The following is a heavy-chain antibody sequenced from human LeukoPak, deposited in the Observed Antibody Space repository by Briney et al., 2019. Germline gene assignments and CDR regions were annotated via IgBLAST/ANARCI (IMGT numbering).Heavy chain of an antibody. J-gene: IGHJ4*02. V-gene: IGHV4-59*08. Sequence: SETLSLTCTVSGGSISSYYWSWIRQPPGKGLEWIGYIYYSGSTNYNPSLKSRVTISVDTSKNQFSLKLSSVTAADTAVYYCARHGSYGSSGYHDYYLDHWGQGTLVTVSS. CDR3: ARHGSYGSSGYHDYYLDH. CDR1: GGSISSYY. D-gene: IGHD1-26*01. CDR2: IYYSGST.